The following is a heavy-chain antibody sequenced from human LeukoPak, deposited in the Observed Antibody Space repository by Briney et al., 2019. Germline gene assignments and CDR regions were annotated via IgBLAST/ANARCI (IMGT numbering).Heavy chain of an antibody. Sequence: PSETLSLTCTVSGGSISSGDYYWSWIRQPPGKGLEWIGYIYYSGSTYYNPSLKSRVTISVDTSKNQFSLKLSSVTAADTAVYYCARVAYYYDSAGKSLKFFYGMDVWGQGTTVTVSS. CDR3: ARVAYYYDSAGKSLKFFYGMDV. D-gene: IGHD3-22*01. V-gene: IGHV4-30-4*01. CDR1: GGSISSGDYY. J-gene: IGHJ6*02. CDR2: IYYSGST.